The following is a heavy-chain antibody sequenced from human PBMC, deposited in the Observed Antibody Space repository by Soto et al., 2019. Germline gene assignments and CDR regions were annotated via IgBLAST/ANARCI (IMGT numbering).Heavy chain of an antibody. V-gene: IGHV5-51*01. J-gene: IGHJ4*02. CDR1: GDSFTGFW. CDR2: IYPPDSDT. Sequence: GESLKISCKVSGDSFTGFWIGWVRQMPGKGLEWLGSIYPPDSDTRYSPSFQGQVTISADKSLSTAYLQWNSLQASDTAIYYCARQHPLDSRVWYTWGQGTLVTVSS. CDR3: ARQHPLDSRVWYT. D-gene: IGHD6-19*01.